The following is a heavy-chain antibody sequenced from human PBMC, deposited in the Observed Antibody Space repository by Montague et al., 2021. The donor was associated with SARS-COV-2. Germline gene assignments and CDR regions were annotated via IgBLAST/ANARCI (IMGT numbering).Heavy chain of an antibody. CDR2: IYYSGST. CDR1: GGSISSYY. J-gene: IGHJ5*02. V-gene: IGHV4-59*08. CDR3: ARQTTIKLGYCSGGSGYSSWIDP. Sequence: SESLSLTCTVSGGSISSYYWSWIWKPPGRGMERIGFIYYSGSTNYNPSLKSRVTISVDMSKNQFSLELSSVSAADTAVYYCARQTTIKLGYCSGGSGYSSWIDPWGQGTLVTVSS. D-gene: IGHD2-15*01.